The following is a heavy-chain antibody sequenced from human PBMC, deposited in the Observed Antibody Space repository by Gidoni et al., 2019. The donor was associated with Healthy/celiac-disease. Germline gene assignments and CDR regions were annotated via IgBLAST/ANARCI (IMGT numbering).Heavy chain of an antibody. CDR1: GYTFSNSG. J-gene: IGHJ4*02. CDR3: ATGGGFGSLDY. D-gene: IGHD3-16*01. V-gene: IGHV1-18*01. Sequence: QVQLVQSGAEVKKPGASVKVSCKASGYTFSNSGISWVRQAPGQGLEWMGWIRSYNDNTDYAQKLQGRVTMTTDTSTSTAYMELRSLRSDDTAVYYCATGGGFGSLDYWGQGTLVTVSS. CDR2: IRSYNDNT.